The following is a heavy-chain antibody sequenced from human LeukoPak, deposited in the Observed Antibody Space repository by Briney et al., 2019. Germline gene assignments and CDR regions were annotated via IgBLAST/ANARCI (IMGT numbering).Heavy chain of an antibody. Sequence: GASVKVSCKASGYTFTSYGISWVRQAPGQGLEWMGWINPNSGGTNYAQKFQGRVTMTRDTSISTAYMELSRLRSDDTAVYYCARDPYYGSGSVFDYWGQGTLVTVSS. CDR3: ARDPYYGSGSVFDY. CDR1: GYTFTSYG. V-gene: IGHV1-2*02. CDR2: INPNSGGT. D-gene: IGHD3-10*01. J-gene: IGHJ4*02.